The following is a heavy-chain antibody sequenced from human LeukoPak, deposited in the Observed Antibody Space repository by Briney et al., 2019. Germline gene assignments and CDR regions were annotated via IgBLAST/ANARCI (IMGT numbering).Heavy chain of an antibody. CDR2: ISSSSSYI. CDR1: GFTFSSYS. D-gene: IGHD4-23*01. Sequence: GGSLRLSCAASGFTFSSYSMNWVRQAPGKGLEWVSSISSSSSYIYYADSVKGRFTISRDNAKNSLYLRMNSLRAEDTAVYYCARGGTTVVSRIPPNQKREKDFDYWGQGTLVTVSS. V-gene: IGHV3-21*01. CDR3: ARGGTTVVSRIPPNQKREKDFDY. J-gene: IGHJ4*02.